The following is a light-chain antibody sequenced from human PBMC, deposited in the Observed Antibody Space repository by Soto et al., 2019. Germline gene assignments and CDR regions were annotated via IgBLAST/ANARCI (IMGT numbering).Light chain of an antibody. CDR1: QSISSW. CDR2: DAS. CDR3: QQYNSHQLT. J-gene: IGKJ4*01. V-gene: IGKV1-5*01. Sequence: DIQMTQSPSTLSASVGDRVTLTCRASQSISSWLAWYQQIPGKAPKLLIYDASSLDSGGPSRFSGSASGTEFTRTISSLQPDDFANYYCQQYNSHQLTFGGGNKGESK.